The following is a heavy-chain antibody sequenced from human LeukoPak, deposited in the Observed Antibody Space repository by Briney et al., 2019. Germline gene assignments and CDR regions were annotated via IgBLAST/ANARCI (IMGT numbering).Heavy chain of an antibody. Sequence: SETLSLTCTVSGGSISSGSYYWSWIRQPAGKGLEWIGRIYTSGSTNYNPSLKSRVTISVDTSKNQFSLKLSSVTAADAAVYYCARGFFTGGQLVRTSWFDPWGQGTLVTVSS. CDR1: GGSISSGSYY. V-gene: IGHV4-61*02. CDR3: ARGFFTGGQLVRTSWFDP. J-gene: IGHJ5*02. CDR2: IYTSGST. D-gene: IGHD6-6*01.